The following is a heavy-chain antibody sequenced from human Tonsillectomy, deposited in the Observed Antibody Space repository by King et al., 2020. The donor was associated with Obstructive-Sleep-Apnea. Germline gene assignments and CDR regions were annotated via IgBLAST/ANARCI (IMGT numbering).Heavy chain of an antibody. D-gene: IGHD4-17*01. CDR1: GFTFSSYW. CDR3: AREDRDYGDYGFDY. V-gene: IGHV3-7*01. CDR2: IKQDGSEE. J-gene: IGHJ4*02. Sequence: VQLVESGGGVVQPGESLRLSCAASGFTFSSYWMAWVRQAPGKGLEWVANIKQDGSEEYYVDSVKGRVTIYRDNAKKSLNLQRNSRRAEDTGVYYCAREDRDYGDYGFDYWGQGTLVTVSS.